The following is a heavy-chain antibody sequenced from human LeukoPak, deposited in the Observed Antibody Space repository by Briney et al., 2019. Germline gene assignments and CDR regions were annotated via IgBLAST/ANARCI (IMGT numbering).Heavy chain of an antibody. D-gene: IGHD4-17*01. V-gene: IGHV4-28*01. CDR2: IYYSGST. Sequence: SETLSLTCAVSGYSISSSNWWGWIRQPPGKGLEWIGHIYYSGSTYYNPSLKSRVTMSVDTSKNQFSLKLSSVTAVDTAVYYCARTESRTVTTFDYWGQGTLVTVSS. CDR3: ARTESRTVTTFDY. J-gene: IGHJ4*02. CDR1: GYSISSSNW.